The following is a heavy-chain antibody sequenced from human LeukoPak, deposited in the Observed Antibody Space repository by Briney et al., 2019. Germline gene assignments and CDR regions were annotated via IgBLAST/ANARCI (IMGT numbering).Heavy chain of an antibody. CDR2: INHSGST. CDR3: ARGRNY. CDR1: GDSISTSNSY. Sequence: SETLSLTCTVSGDSISTSNSYWGWIRQPPGKGLEWIGEINHSGSTNYNPSLKSRVTISVDTSKNQFSLKLSSVTAADTAVYYCARGRNYWGQGTLVTVSS. J-gene: IGHJ4*02. V-gene: IGHV4-39*07.